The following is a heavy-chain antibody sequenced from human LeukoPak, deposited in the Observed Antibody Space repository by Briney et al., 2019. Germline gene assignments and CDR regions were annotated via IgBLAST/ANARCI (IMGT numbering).Heavy chain of an antibody. Sequence: PGGSLRLSCAASGFTFCSYWMQWVRQAPGEGLVWVSRISTDGRITDYADSVKGRSTISRDNAKNTLDLQMNSLRVEDTAVYYCVRAVASNYGNFNYWGQGTLVTVSS. CDR3: VRAVASNYGNFNY. CDR2: ISTDGRIT. V-gene: IGHV3-74*01. J-gene: IGHJ4*02. CDR1: GFTFCSYW. D-gene: IGHD3-10*01.